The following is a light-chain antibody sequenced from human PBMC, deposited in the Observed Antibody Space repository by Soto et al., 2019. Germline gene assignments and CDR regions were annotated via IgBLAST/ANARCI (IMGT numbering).Light chain of an antibody. CDR3: QQCGSSPIT. CDR1: QSVSSSY. Sequence: EIVLTQSPGTLSLCPGERATFSCRASQSVSSSYLAWYQQKPGQAPRLLIYGASSRATGIPDRFSGSGSGTDFTLTISRLEPEDFAVYYCQQCGSSPITFGQGTRLEIK. V-gene: IGKV3-20*01. J-gene: IGKJ5*01. CDR2: GAS.